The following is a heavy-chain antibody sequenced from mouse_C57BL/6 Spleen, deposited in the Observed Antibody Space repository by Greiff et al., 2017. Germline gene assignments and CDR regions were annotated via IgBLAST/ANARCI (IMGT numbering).Heavy chain of an antibody. D-gene: IGHD1-1*01. Sequence: EVQVEESGGGLVKPGGSLKLSCAASGFTFSSYAMSWVRQTPEKRLEWVATISDGGSYTYYPATVKGRFTISRDNAKNNLYLQMSHLKSEDTAMYYCERDGDITTVAYFDVWGTGTTVTVSS. J-gene: IGHJ1*03. CDR1: GFTFSSYA. CDR2: ISDGGSYT. V-gene: IGHV5-4*01. CDR3: ERDGDITTVAYFDV.